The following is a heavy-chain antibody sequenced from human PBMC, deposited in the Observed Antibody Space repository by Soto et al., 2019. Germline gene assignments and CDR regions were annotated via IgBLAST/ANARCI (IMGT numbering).Heavy chain of an antibody. CDR3: ARKNDFSTGYSYYSGIEA. CDR1: VFAIRSLFYY. Sequence: SDTRSLTCTFSVFAIRSLFYYLGFIRQLPWDGLEWMGYIYRSGNAYYNPSLESRLTISLDTSKNQFSLKLSSVTAADTAVYYCARKNDFSTGYSYYSGIEAWGHRNTVTVSS. CDR2: IYRSGNA. J-gene: IGHJ6*02. V-gene: IGHV4-31*03. D-gene: IGHD3-3*01.